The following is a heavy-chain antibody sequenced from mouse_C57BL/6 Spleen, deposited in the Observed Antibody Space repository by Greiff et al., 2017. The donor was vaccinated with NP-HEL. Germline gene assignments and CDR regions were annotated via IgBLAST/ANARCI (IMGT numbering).Heavy chain of an antibody. Sequence: QVQLQQSGAELMKPGASVKLSCKATGYTFTGYWIEWVKQRPGHGLEWIGEILPGSGSTNYNEKFKGKATFTADTSSNTAYMQLSSLTTEDSAIYSWARREIYYDATGFAYWGQGTLVTVAA. CDR2: ILPGSGST. V-gene: IGHV1-9*01. D-gene: IGHD1-1*01. CDR3: ARREIYYDATGFAY. CDR1: GYTFTGYW. J-gene: IGHJ3*01.